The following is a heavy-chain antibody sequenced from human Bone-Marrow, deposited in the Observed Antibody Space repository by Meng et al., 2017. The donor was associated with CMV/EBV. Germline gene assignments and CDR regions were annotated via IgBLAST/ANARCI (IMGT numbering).Heavy chain of an antibody. Sequence: GGSLRLSCAASGFTFNNYGMHWVRQAPGKGLEWVALISYDGVNKYYADSVKGRFTISRDNAKNSLYLQMNSLRAEDTAVYYCARGEYTIFGVVLPFPMDVWGQGTTVTVSS. D-gene: IGHD3-3*01. V-gene: IGHV3-30*03. J-gene: IGHJ6*02. CDR2: ISYDGVNK. CDR3: ARGEYTIFGVVLPFPMDV. CDR1: GFTFNNYG.